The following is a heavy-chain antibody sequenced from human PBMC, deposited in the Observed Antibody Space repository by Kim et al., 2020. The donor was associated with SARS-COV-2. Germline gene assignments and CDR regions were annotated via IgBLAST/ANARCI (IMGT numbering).Heavy chain of an antibody. J-gene: IGHJ2*01. V-gene: IGHV3-13*04. CDR2: IGTAGDT. CDR3: ARGGGVWSITTNWYFDL. D-gene: IGHD2-8*02. Sequence: GGSLRLSCAASGFTFSSYDMHWVRQATGKGLEWVSAIGTAGDTYYPGSVKGRFTISRENAKNSLYLQMNRLRAGDTAVYYCARGGGVWSITTNWYFDLWGRGTLVTVSS. CDR1: GFTFSSYD.